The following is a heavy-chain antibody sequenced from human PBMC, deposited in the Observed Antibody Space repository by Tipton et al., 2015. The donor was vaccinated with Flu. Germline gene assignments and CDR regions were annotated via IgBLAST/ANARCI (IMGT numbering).Heavy chain of an antibody. CDR1: GEALGTHY. V-gene: IGHV4-4*07. D-gene: IGHD4-17*01. CDR2: IFATGTA. CDR3: ARLPRHYGDYPLDY. J-gene: IGHJ4*01. Sequence: GEALGTHYWTWVRQPAGERLEWIGHIFATGTAIYNPSLRSRVTMSVDTSKNQFSLNLTSVTAADTAVYYCARLPRHYGDYPLDYWGPGIMVTVSS.